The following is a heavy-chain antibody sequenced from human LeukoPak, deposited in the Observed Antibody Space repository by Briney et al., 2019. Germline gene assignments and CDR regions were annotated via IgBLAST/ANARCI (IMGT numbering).Heavy chain of an antibody. J-gene: IGHJ5*02. Sequence: GGSLRLSCAASGFTFNSYGMHWVRQAPGKGLEWVAFIRYDGSDKYYADSVKGRFTISRDNAKNSLYLQMNSLRAEDTAVYYCARDQYYDFWSGSPWGQGTLVTVSS. V-gene: IGHV3-30*02. CDR3: ARDQYYDFWSGSP. D-gene: IGHD3-3*01. CDR2: IRYDGSDK. CDR1: GFTFNSYG.